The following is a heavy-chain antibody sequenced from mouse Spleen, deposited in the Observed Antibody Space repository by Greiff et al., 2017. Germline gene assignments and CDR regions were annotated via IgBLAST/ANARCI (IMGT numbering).Heavy chain of an antibody. CDR3: ARQDGSEDY. J-gene: IGHJ2*01. Sequence: EVKLVESGGGLVKPGGSLKLSCAASGFTFSSYAMSWVRQTPEKRLEWVATISSGGSYTYYPDSVKGRFTISRDNAKNTLYLQMSSLRSEDTAMYYCARQDGSEDYWGQGTTLTVSS. V-gene: IGHV5-9-3*01. CDR2: ISSGGSYT. D-gene: IGHD1-1*01. CDR1: GFTFSSYA.